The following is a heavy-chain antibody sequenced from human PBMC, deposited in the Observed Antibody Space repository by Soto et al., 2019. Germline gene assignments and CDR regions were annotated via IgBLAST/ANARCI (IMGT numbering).Heavy chain of an antibody. Sequence: ASVKVSCTTSDYPFPMNGISWVRQAPGQGLEWMGWISPKSGNIKYAQKFQGRVIMTTDTSTSTAYMDLRSLRSDDTAVYYRVKDRDSNSWPSRDVWGPGTTVTVSS. CDR1: DYPFPMNG. D-gene: IGHD3-22*01. J-gene: IGHJ6*02. CDR3: VKDRDSNSWPSRDV. V-gene: IGHV1-18*01. CDR2: ISPKSGNI.